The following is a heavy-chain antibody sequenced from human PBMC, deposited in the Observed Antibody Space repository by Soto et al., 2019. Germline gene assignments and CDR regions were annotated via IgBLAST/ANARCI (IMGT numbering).Heavy chain of an antibody. D-gene: IGHD5-18*01. V-gene: IGHV4-30-4*01. CDR3: ATESGSTYGYFDH. CDR1: GGSVTSDEDY. Sequence: PSETLSLTCTVSGGSVTSDEDYWTWIRQSPGKGLEWIGYISNSGSTSYNPSLKTRLSMSVDRSKNQFTLRLTSVTAADTAVYFCATESGSTYGYFDHWGQGTQVTVS. J-gene: IGHJ4*02. CDR2: ISNSGST.